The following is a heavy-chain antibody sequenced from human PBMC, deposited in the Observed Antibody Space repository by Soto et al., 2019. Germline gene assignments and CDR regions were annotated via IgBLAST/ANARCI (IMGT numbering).Heavy chain of an antibody. CDR3: ASGSSLGDDFWSGYLIPYYYYYGMDV. CDR2: MNPNSGNT. V-gene: IGHV1-8*01. D-gene: IGHD3-3*01. Sequence: ASVKVSCKASGYTFTSYDINWVRQATGQGLEWMGWMNPNSGNTGYAQKSQGRVTMTRNTSISTAYMELSSLRSEDTAVYYCASGSSLGDDFWSGYLIPYYYYYGMDVWGQGTTVTVSS. CDR1: GYTFTSYD. J-gene: IGHJ6*02.